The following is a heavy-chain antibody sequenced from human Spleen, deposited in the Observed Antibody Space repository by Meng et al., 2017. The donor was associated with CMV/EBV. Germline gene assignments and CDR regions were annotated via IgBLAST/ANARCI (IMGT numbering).Heavy chain of an antibody. CDR1: GFIFSDSA. CDR2: IRAKTNNYAT. J-gene: IGHJ4*02. CDR3: TTHRD. V-gene: IGHV3-73*01. Sequence: KVSCAAPGFIFSDSAFHWVRQAPGKGLEWIGRIRAKTNNYATAYAASVKGRFTISRDDSKNTAYLQMSSLKTEDTATYYCTTHRDWGQGTLVTVSS.